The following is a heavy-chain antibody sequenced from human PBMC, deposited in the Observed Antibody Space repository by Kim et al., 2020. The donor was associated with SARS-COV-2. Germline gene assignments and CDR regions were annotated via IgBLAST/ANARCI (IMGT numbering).Heavy chain of an antibody. Sequence: ASVKVSCKASGYTFTGYYMHWVRQAPGQGLEWMGWINPNSGGTNYAQKFQGWVTMTRDTSISTAYMELSRLRSDDTAVYYCARDLNYDSSGYYGMDVWGQGNTVTVSS. D-gene: IGHD3-22*01. V-gene: IGHV1-2*04. J-gene: IGHJ6*02. CDR1: GYTFTGYY. CDR3: ARDLNYDSSGYYGMDV. CDR2: INPNSGGT.